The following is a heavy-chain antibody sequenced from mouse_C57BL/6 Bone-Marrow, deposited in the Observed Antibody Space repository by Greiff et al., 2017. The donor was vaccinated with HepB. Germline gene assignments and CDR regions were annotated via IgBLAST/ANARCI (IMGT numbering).Heavy chain of an antibody. CDR2: IYPGSGNT. Sequence: VQLQQSGAELVRPGASVKLSCKASGYTFTDYYINWVKQRPGQGLEWIARIYPGSGNTYYNEKFKGKATLTAEKSSSTAYMQLSSLTSEDSAVYFCARAGALLWYPFDYWGQGTTLTVSS. CDR1: GYTFTDYY. D-gene: IGHD2-1*01. CDR3: ARAGALLWYPFDY. J-gene: IGHJ2*01. V-gene: IGHV1-76*01.